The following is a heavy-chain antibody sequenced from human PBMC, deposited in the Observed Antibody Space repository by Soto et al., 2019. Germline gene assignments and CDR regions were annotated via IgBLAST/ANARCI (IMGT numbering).Heavy chain of an antibody. V-gene: IGHV1-18*01. CDR1: GYMFTSYD. J-gene: IGHJ6*02. CDR3: ARFGSAPYYYYGVDV. D-gene: IGHD3-10*01. CDR2: ISGYNGNT. Sequence: ASVKVSCKASGYMFTSYDITWVRQAPGQGLEWMGWISGYNGNTNYAQKLQDRVTMTTDTSTSTVYMEVRSLRSDDTAVYYCARFGSAPYYYYGVDVWGQGTTVTVSS.